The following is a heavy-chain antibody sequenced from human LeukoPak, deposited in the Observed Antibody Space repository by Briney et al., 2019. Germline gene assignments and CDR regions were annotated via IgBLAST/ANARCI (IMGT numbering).Heavy chain of an antibody. Sequence: PSETLSLTCAVSGGSISSSSTNCWTWVRQPPGKGLEWIGYIYYSGSTYYNPSLKSRVTISVDTSKNQFSLKLSSVTAADTAVYYCARVEVRFLENLHWFDPWGQGTLVTVSS. J-gene: IGHJ5*02. D-gene: IGHD3-3*01. CDR3: ARVEVRFLENLHWFDP. CDR1: GGSISSSSTNC. CDR2: IYYSGST. V-gene: IGHV4-30-4*01.